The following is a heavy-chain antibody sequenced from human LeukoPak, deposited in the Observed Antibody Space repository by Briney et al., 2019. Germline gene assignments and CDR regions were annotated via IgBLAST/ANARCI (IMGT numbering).Heavy chain of an antibody. CDR3: ARAVLGAFDI. Sequence: SEILSLTCAVYGGSFSGYYWSWIRQPPGKGLELIGEINHSGSTNYNPSLKSRVTISVDTSKNQFSLKLSSVTAADTAVYYCARAVLGAFDIWGQGTMVTVSS. CDR1: GGSFSGYY. J-gene: IGHJ3*02. CDR2: INHSGST. V-gene: IGHV4-34*01. D-gene: IGHD3-16*01.